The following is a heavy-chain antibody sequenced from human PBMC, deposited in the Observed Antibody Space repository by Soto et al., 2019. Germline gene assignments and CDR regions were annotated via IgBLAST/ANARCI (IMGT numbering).Heavy chain of an antibody. Sequence: SETLSLTCTVSGGSISSDTYYWCWIRQPPGKGLEWIGSIYYIGSTYYNPSLKSRITISVDTSKNQFSLELSSVTAADTAVYYCARHGQDTAMVRTYYYYAMDVWGQGTTVTVSS. CDR1: GGSISSDTYY. D-gene: IGHD5-18*01. CDR2: IYYIGST. V-gene: IGHV4-39*01. J-gene: IGHJ6*02. CDR3: ARHGQDTAMVRTYYYYAMDV.